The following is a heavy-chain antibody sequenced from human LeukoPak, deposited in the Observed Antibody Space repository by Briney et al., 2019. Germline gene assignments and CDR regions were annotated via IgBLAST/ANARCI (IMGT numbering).Heavy chain of an antibody. CDR2: SNLNGGST. V-gene: IGHV3-20*01. Sequence: GGSLRLSCAVSGFTFNDHGMSWVRQAPGKGLEWVSGSNLNGGSTGYGDSVKGRFTISRDNAKTSLYLQMNSLRAEDTALYHCARAVYYDFWSGSPDDAFDIWGQGTMVTVSS. CDR1: GFTFNDHG. D-gene: IGHD3-3*01. J-gene: IGHJ3*02. CDR3: ARAVYYDFWSGSPDDAFDI.